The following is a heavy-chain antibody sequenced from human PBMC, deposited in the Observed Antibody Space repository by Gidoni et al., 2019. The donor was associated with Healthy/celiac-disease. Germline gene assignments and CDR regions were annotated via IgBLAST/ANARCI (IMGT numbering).Heavy chain of an antibody. Sequence: QVQLVQSGAEVKKPGASVKVSCKPSGYTFTSYGISWVRQAPGQGLEWMGWNSAYHRNTNYAQKLQGRVTMTTDTSTSTAYMELRVLRSDDTAVYYCARDSLTPGITMIVVVFDYWGQGTLVTVSS. CDR2: NSAYHRNT. J-gene: IGHJ4*02. CDR3: ARDSLTPGITMIVVVFDY. V-gene: IGHV1-18*01. CDR1: GYTFTSYG. D-gene: IGHD3-22*01.